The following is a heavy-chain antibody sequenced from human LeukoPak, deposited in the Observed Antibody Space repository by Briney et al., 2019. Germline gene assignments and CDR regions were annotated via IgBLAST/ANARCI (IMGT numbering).Heavy chain of an antibody. D-gene: IGHD1-1*01. CDR1: GVSISTYY. CDR2: IYTSESP. V-gene: IGHV4-4*09. J-gene: IGHJ4*02. Sequence: SETLSLTCTVSGVSISTYYWSWIRQPPGKGLEWIGYIYTSESPNYNPSLKSRVTISVDTSKNQFSLMLSSVTAADTAFYYCARRRTTRTTGYFDYWGRGILVTVSS. CDR3: ARRRTTRTTGYFDY.